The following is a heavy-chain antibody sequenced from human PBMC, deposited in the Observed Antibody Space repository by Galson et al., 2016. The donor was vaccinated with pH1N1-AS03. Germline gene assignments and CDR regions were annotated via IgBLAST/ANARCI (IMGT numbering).Heavy chain of an antibody. CDR3: ATYRHFYGSSGPTPPYGLDV. D-gene: IGHD3-22*01. Sequence: SVKVSCKASGYTFTGHWIHWVRQAPRQGPEWMGWINPNGGDTKYAQKFQGRVTMTRDTSITTAYLELSGLRSDDTAVYSCATYRHFYGSSGPTPPYGLDVWGQGTTVTVSS. CDR1: GYTFTGHW. CDR2: INPNGGDT. V-gene: IGHV1-2*02. J-gene: IGHJ6*02.